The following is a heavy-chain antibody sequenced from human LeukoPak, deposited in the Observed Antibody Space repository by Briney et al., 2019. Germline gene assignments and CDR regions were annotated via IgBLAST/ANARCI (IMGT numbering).Heavy chain of an antibody. Sequence: PGGSLRLSCAASGFTFSSYAMSWVRQAPGKGLEWVSAISGSGGSTYYADSVQGRFTISRDNSKNTLYLQMNSLRAEDTAVYYCAKMLKGVVVPAAIEGYWGQGTLVTVSS. CDR1: GFTFSSYA. J-gene: IGHJ4*02. CDR3: AKMLKGVVVPAAIEGY. CDR2: ISGSGGST. V-gene: IGHV3-23*01. D-gene: IGHD2-2*01.